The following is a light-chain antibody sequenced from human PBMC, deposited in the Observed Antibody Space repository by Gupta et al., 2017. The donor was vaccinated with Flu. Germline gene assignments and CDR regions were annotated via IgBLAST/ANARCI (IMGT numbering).Light chain of an antibody. J-gene: IGKJ3*01. CDR2: AAS. CDR3: QQSYSTPPGT. Sequence: DIQMTQSPSSLSASVGDRVTITCRASQSISSYLNWYQQKPGKAPKLLIYAASSLQSGVPSRFSGSGSGTDFTLTISSRQPEDFATYYCQQSYSTPPGTFGPGTKVDIK. V-gene: IGKV1-39*01. CDR1: QSISSY.